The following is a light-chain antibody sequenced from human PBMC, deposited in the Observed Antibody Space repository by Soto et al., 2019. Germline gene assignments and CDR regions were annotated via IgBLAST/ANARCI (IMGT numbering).Light chain of an antibody. J-gene: IGKJ2*01. CDR2: AAS. CDR1: QDVQNW. V-gene: IGKV1-12*01. CDR3: QQVKSFPKT. Sequence: DIQMTQSPSSVAASIGDSVNFTCRASQDVQNWLAWYQHKPGQAPKLLVFAASSLQSGVPSRFSATGFGTDFTLIIDSLQPEDFATYYCQQVKSFPKTFGEGTKL.